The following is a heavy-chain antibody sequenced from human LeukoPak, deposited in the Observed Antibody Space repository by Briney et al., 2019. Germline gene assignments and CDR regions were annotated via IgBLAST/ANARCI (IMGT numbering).Heavy chain of an antibody. CDR3: AKTGGKGQWLYAFDI. CDR1: GFTFSSYA. J-gene: IGHJ3*02. D-gene: IGHD6-19*01. CDR2: ISGSGGST. Sequence: GGSLRLSCAASGFTFSSYAMSWVRPAPGKGLEWVSAISGSGGSTYYAASVKGRFTISRDNSKNTLYLQMNSLRAEDTAVYYCAKTGGKGQWLYAFDIWGQGTMVTVSS. V-gene: IGHV3-23*01.